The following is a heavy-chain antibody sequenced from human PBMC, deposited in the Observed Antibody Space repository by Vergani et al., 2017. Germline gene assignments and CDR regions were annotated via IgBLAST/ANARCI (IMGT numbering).Heavy chain of an antibody. CDR2: IKEDGSEK. V-gene: IGHV3-7*01. J-gene: IGHJ6*03. CDR3: ARSGYCAHGVCYMTYYYYMDV. Sequence: EVQLVESGGGLVQPGGSLRLSCAASGFIFSSYWMHWVRQAPGKGLEWVAAIKEDGSEKQYVDSVKGRFTISRDNAKKSLYLQMNSLRGEDTAVYYCARSGYCAHGVCYMTYYYYMDVWGKGTAVTVSS. CDR1: GFIFSSYW. D-gene: IGHD2-8*01.